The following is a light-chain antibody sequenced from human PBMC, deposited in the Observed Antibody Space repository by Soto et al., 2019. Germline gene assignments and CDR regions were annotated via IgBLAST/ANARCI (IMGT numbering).Light chain of an antibody. V-gene: IGLV2-14*01. J-gene: IGLJ1*01. Sequence: QSALTQPASVSGSPGQSITISCTGTSSDVGGYNYVSWYQQHPGKAPKLMIYDVSNRPSGVSNRFSGSKSGNTASLSIFGLQAEDEADYYCSSYTSSSTRGFGTGTKVTVL. CDR1: SSDVGGYNY. CDR3: SSYTSSSTRG. CDR2: DVS.